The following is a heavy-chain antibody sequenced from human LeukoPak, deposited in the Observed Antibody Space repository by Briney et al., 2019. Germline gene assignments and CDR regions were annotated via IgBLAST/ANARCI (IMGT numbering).Heavy chain of an antibody. CDR3: ARGITGNSYSYHMDV. CDR1: GYTFTSYD. CDR2: MNSNSSSI. D-gene: IGHD1-14*01. Sequence: ASVKVSCKASGYTFTSYDINWVRQATGQGLEWMAWMNSNSSSIDYAQKFQGRVTITRNNSISTAYMELSSLRSEDTAVHYCARGITGNSYSYHMDVWGKGTTVTVSS. V-gene: IGHV1-8*03. J-gene: IGHJ6*03.